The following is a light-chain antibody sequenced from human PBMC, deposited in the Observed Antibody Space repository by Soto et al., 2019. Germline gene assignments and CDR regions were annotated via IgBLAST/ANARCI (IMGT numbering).Light chain of an antibody. CDR1: SGSIASNY. V-gene: IGLV6-57*02. J-gene: IGLJ3*02. CDR2: EDN. Sequence: FMLTQPHSVSESPGKTVTISCTGSSGSIASNYVQWYQQRPGSAPTTVIYEDNRRPSGVPDRFSGSIDSSSNSASLTISGLKTEDEADYYCQSYDSSSNWVFGGGTKLTVL. CDR3: QSYDSSSNWV.